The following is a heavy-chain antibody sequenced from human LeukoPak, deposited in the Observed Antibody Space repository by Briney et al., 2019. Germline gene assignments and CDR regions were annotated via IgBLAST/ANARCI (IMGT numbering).Heavy chain of an antibody. D-gene: IGHD6-19*01. Sequence: SVKVSCKASGGTFSSYAISWVRQAPGQGLEWMGGIIPIFGTANYAQKFQGRVTITTDESTSTAYMELSSLRSEDTAVYYCARDRYSSGWFDYWGQGTLVTVSS. CDR3: ARDRYSSGWFDY. CDR1: GGTFSSYA. V-gene: IGHV1-69*05. J-gene: IGHJ4*02. CDR2: IIPIFGTA.